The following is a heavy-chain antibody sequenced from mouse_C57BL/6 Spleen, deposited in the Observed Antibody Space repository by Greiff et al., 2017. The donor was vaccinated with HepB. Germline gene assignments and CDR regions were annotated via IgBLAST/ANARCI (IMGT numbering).Heavy chain of an antibody. D-gene: IGHD2-5*01. J-gene: IGHJ1*03. CDR1: GYTFTSYG. CDR2: IYPRSGNT. Sequence: QVQLQQSGAELARPGASVKLSCKASGYTFTSYGISWVKQRTGQGLEWIGEIYPRSGNTYYNEKFKGKATLTADKSSSTAYMELRSLTSEDSAVYFCARGGGAYYSNSYWYFDVWGTGTTVTVSS. V-gene: IGHV1-81*01. CDR3: ARGGGAYYSNSYWYFDV.